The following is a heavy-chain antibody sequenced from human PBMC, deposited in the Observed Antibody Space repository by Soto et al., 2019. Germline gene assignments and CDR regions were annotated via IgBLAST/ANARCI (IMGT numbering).Heavy chain of an antibody. CDR1: GGTFSSYA. Sequence: QVQLVQSGAEVKKPGSSVKVSCKASGGTFSSYAISWVRQAPGQGLEWMGGIIPIFGTANYAQKFQGRVTITADETTSTSDVELRSLSSEDTAVYYCARDRRLYYGAGPPWYFDYWGQGTLVTVCS. J-gene: IGHJ4*02. CDR2: IIPIFGTA. CDR3: ARDRRLYYGAGPPWYFDY. V-gene: IGHV1-69*12. D-gene: IGHD3-10*01.